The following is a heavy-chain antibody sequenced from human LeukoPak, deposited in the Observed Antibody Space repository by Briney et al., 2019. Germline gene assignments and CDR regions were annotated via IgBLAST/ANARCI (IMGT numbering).Heavy chain of an antibody. CDR3: ARAGGEDYYYYMDV. D-gene: IGHD3-16*01. Sequence: SVKVSCKASGGTFSSYAISWVRQAPGQALEWMGGIIPIFGTANYAQKFQGRVTITADESTSTAYMELSSLSSEDTAVYYCARAGGEDYYYYMDVWGKGTTVTISS. V-gene: IGHV1-69*13. J-gene: IGHJ6*03. CDR2: IIPIFGTA. CDR1: GGTFSSYA.